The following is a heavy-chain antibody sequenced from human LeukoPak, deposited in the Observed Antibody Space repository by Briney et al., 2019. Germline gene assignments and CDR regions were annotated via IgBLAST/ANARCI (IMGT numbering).Heavy chain of an antibody. CDR3: ASMVRGGGPYDY. Sequence: GGSLRLSCAAPGFTVSSNYMSWVRQAPGKGLEWVSVIYSGGSTYYADSVKGRFTISRDNSKNTLYLQMNSLRAEDMAVYYCASMVRGGGPYDYWGQGTLVTVSS. J-gene: IGHJ4*02. D-gene: IGHD3-10*01. V-gene: IGHV3-53*01. CDR1: GFTVSSNY. CDR2: IYSGGST.